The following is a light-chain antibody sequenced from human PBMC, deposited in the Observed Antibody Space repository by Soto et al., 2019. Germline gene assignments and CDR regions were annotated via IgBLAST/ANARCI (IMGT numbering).Light chain of an antibody. CDR3: QHSYITPFT. J-gene: IGKJ3*01. CDR2: AAS. Sequence: DIQMTQSPSSLSASVGDRVTITCRASQSISSYLNWYQQKPGKAPKLLIYAASSLQSGVPSRFSGSGSGTDFTLTISSLQTEDFATYYCQHSYITPFTFGPGTKVDI. V-gene: IGKV1-39*01. CDR1: QSISSY.